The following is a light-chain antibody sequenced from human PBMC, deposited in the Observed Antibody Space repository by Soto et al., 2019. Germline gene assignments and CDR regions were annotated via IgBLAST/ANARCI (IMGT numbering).Light chain of an antibody. J-gene: IGLJ2*01. V-gene: IGLV2-14*01. CDR1: SSDVGGYNY. Sequence: QSALTQPASVSGSPGQSITISCTGTSSDVGGYNYVSWYQQHPGKAPKLMIYDVSNRPSGVSNRFSGSKSGNTASLTISGLQAEDEAVYYCSSYTSSSTLDVVFGGGSMLTVL. CDR3: SSYTSSSTLDVV. CDR2: DVS.